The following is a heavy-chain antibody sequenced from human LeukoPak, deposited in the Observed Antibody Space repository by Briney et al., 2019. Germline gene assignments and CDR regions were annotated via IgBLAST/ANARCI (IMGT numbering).Heavy chain of an antibody. CDR1: GGSFSGYY. Sequence: KPSETLSLTCAVYGGSFSGYYRSWIRQPPGKGLEWIGEINHSGSTNYNPSLKSRVTISVDTSKNQFSLKLSSVTAADTAVYYCARGSSTVTYQLDYWGQGTLVTVSS. D-gene: IGHD4-17*01. V-gene: IGHV4-34*01. J-gene: IGHJ4*02. CDR2: INHSGST. CDR3: ARGSSTVTYQLDY.